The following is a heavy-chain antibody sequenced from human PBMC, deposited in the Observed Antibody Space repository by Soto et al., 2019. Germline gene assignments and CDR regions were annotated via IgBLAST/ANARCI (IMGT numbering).Heavy chain of an antibody. J-gene: IGHJ6*02. V-gene: IGHV1-69*06. Sequence: QVQLVQSGAEVKKPGSSVKVSCKASGGTFSSVDINWVRQAPGQGLEWMGGIIPISETTNYAQIFQGRVSIVADKSTSTAYMELSRLRSEDTAVYYCARALLSHSYDCGGYDSYFHAMDVWGQGTPVTVSS. D-gene: IGHD3-22*01. CDR1: GGTFSSVD. CDR2: IIPISETT. CDR3: ARALLSHSYDCGGYDSYFHAMDV.